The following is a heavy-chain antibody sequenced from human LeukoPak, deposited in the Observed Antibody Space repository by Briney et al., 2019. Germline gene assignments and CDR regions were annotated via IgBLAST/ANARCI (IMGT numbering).Heavy chain of an antibody. Sequence: SETLSLTCTVSGGSISSSSYYWGWIRQPPGKGLEWIGYIYYSGSTNYNPSLKSRVTISVDTSKNQFSLKLSSVTAADTAVYYCARHREYSSLSYFDLWGRGTLVTVSS. CDR3: ARHREYSSLSYFDL. V-gene: IGHV4-61*05. D-gene: IGHD6-13*01. J-gene: IGHJ2*01. CDR2: IYYSGST. CDR1: GGSISSSSYY.